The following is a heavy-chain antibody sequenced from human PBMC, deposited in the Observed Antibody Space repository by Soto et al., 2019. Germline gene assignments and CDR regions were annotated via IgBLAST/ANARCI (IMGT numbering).Heavy chain of an antibody. CDR3: VKTVSMTIRDGFHD. Sequence: EVQVLESGGGLVQPGGSLRLSCAASGFTFSSYAMSWVRQAPGQGLEWVSAISGSGSNPYYADSVKGRFTISRDNSKNTLYLKMNCLTAEDTALHYCVKTVSMTIRDGFHDWGQGTLVTVSS. CDR1: GFTFSSYA. V-gene: IGHV3-23*01. CDR2: ISGSGSNP. J-gene: IGHJ4*02. D-gene: IGHD4-17*01.